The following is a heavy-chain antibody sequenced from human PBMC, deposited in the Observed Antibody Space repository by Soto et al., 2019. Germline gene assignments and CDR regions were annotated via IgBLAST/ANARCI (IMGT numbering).Heavy chain of an antibody. CDR2: ISSSSSYI. J-gene: IGHJ6*02. D-gene: IGHD3-10*01. CDR1: VFTVSSYS. Sequence: GGSLRLSCAASVFTVSSYSMNWFRQAPGKGLEWVSSISSSSSYIYYADSVKGRFTISRDNAKNSLYLQMNSLRAEDTAVYYCARDYRFGGLWPFYGMDVWGQGTTVTVSS. V-gene: IGHV3-21*01. CDR3: ARDYRFGGLWPFYGMDV.